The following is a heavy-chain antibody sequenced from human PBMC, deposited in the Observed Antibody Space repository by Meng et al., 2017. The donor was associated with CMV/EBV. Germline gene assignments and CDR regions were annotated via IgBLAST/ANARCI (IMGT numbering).Heavy chain of an antibody. CDR2: IKSDGTYR. CDR1: GFTFKRHW. Sequence: GESLKILCAASGFTFKRHWMHWVRQAPGKGPVCVARIKSDGTYRDYAGFVKGRFTISRDNAKDMVYLQMTSLRDDDSGVYHCVRDDDRYGLDYWGRGSLVTVSS. J-gene: IGHJ4*02. CDR3: VRDDDRYGLDY. D-gene: IGHD5-18*01. V-gene: IGHV3-74*01.